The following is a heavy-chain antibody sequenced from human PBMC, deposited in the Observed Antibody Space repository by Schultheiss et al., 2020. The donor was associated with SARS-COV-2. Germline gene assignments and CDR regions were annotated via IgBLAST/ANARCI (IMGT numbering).Heavy chain of an antibody. CDR3: AKDIGYSSSWYFGAFDI. Sequence: GGSLRLSCAASGFTFSSYGMHWVRQAPGKGLEWVAVISYDGSNKYYADSVKGRFTISRDNSKNTLYLQMNSLRAEDTAVYYCAKDIGYSSSWYFGAFDIWGQGTMVTVSS. CDR2: ISYDGSNK. J-gene: IGHJ3*02. D-gene: IGHD6-13*01. V-gene: IGHV3-30*18. CDR1: GFTFSSYG.